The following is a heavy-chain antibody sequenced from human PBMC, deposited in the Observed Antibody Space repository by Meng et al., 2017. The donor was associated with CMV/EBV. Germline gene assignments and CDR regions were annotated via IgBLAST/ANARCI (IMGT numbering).Heavy chain of an antibody. D-gene: IGHD6-6*01. CDR2: IYYSGST. Sequence: SETLSLTCPVSGGSISSSSYYWGWIRQPPGKGLEWIGSIYYSGSTYYNPSLKSRVTISVDTSKNQFSLKLSSVTAADTAVYYCARGRRAARPYDYWGQGTLVTVSS. J-gene: IGHJ4*02. CDR1: GGSISSSSYY. CDR3: ARGRRAARPYDY. V-gene: IGHV4-39*07.